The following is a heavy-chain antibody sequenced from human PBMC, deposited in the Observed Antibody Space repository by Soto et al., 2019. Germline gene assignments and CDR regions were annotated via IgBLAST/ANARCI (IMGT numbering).Heavy chain of an antibody. J-gene: IGHJ4*02. D-gene: IGHD3-10*01. V-gene: IGHV3-33*01. CDR2: IWYDGSNK. CDR3: ARDPLRLLWFGESHSSYYFDY. CDR1: GFTFSSYG. Sequence: GGSLILYCAASGFTFSSYGMHWVRQAPGKGLEWVAVIWYDGSNKYYADSVKGRFTISRDNSKNTLYLQMNSLRAEDTAVYYCARDPLRLLWFGESHSSYYFDYWGQGTLVTVSS.